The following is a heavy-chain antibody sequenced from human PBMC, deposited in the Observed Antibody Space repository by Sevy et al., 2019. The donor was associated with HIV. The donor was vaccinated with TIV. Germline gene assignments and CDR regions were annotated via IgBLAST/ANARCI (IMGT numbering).Heavy chain of an antibody. J-gene: IGHJ5*02. CDR3: ARGCYDSSGSLAWLDP. V-gene: IGHV1-2*02. CDR2: INPDNGST. D-gene: IGHD3-22*01. Sequence: ASVKVSCKASGYTFTGNYLHWVRQAPGQGLEWMGWINPDNGSTYSPQNFQDRVTMTRDTSISTAYMELTSLKSDDTAVYYCARGCYDSSGSLAWLDPWGQGALVTVSS. CDR1: GYTFTGNY.